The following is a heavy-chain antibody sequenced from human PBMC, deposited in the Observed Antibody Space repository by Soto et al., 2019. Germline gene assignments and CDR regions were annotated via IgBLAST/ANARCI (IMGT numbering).Heavy chain of an antibody. Sequence: QLQLQESGSGLVKPSQTLSLTCAVSGGSISSGGYSWSWIRQPPGKGLEWIGYIYHSGSTYYNPSLKSRVTIAVDRSMNQFSLKRIFVTAADTAAYFCAGGSGVARNYWGQGTLVTVSS. CDR2: IYHSGST. J-gene: IGHJ4*02. V-gene: IGHV4-30-2*01. D-gene: IGHD1-26*01. CDR1: GGSISSGGYS. CDR3: AGGSGVARNY.